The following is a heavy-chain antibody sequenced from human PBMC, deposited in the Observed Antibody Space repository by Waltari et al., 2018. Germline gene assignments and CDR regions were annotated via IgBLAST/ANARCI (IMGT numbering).Heavy chain of an antibody. CDR1: GGSISSSSYY. Sequence: QLQLQESGPGLVKPSETLSLTCTVSGGSISSSSYYWVWIRQPPGKGLAWIGRIYYSGSTYYNPSLKSRVTISVDTSKNQFSLRLSSVTAADTAVYYCARDQTSTATYYFDYWGQGTLVTVSS. V-gene: IGHV4-39*07. CDR2: IYYSGST. CDR3: ARDQTSTATYYFDY. D-gene: IGHD6-25*01. J-gene: IGHJ4*02.